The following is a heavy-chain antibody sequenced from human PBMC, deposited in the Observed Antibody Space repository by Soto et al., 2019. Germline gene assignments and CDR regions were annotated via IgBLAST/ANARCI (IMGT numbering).Heavy chain of an antibody. CDR2: SYYSGTT. V-gene: IGHV4-30-4*01. D-gene: IGHD4-17*01. CDR1: GGSISSDNYY. J-gene: IGHJ4*02. Sequence: QVQLQESGPGLVKPSQTLSLSCSVSGGSISSDNYYWSWIRQPPGKGLEWIGYSYYSGTTYYNPSLKSRVTISVDTSKNQFSLKLNSVTVADTAVYYCARYGDGGMWYFDSCGQGTLVTVSS. CDR3: ARYGDGGMWYFDS.